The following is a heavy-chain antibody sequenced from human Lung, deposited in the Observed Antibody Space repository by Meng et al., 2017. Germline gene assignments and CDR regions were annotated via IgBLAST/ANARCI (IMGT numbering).Heavy chain of an antibody. D-gene: IGHD1-26*01. CDR1: GFSVSSYS. J-gene: IGHJ4*02. CDR2: INSGGSS. Sequence: GESLKISCAASGFSVSSYSMSWVRQAPGKGLDWVSAINSGGSSYADSVKGRFTISRDNAKSSLYLHMNSMRDDDTAVYYCARDRALVWGADGGIDFWGQGTMVTVSS. V-gene: IGHV3-21*01. CDR3: ARDRALVWGADGGIDF.